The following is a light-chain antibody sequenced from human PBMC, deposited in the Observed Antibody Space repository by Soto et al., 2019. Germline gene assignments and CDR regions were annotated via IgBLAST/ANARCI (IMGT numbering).Light chain of an antibody. CDR3: QPYNSYPWT. Sequence: IQMTQAPSTLSASVGDRVTFTCLASQTISTWLAWYQQKPGEAPKLLIYKASTLEVGVPSRFSASGSGTEFTLTINTLQPADFATYYCQPYNSYPWTFGQGTKV. V-gene: IGKV1-5*03. CDR2: KAS. CDR1: QTISTW. J-gene: IGKJ1*01.